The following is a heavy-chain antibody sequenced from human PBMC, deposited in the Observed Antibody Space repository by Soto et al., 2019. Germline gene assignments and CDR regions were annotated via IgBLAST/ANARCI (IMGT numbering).Heavy chain of an antibody. CDR1: GYTFTSYD. CDR2: MNPNSGNT. J-gene: IGHJ4*02. CDR3: AREVGSRIDY. D-gene: IGHD6-13*01. V-gene: IGHV1-8*01. Sequence: ASVKGSCKASGYTFTSYDSNWVRQATGQGLEWMGWMNPNSGNTGYAQKFQGRVTMTRNTSISTAYMELSSLRSEDTAMYYCAREVGSRIDYWGQGTLVTVSS.